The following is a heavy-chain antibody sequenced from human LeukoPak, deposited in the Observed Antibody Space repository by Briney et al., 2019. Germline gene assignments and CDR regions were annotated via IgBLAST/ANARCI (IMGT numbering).Heavy chain of an antibody. CDR1: GFTFRNYW. CDR2: IKEDGSEK. V-gene: IGHV3-7*01. J-gene: IGHJ4*02. CDR3: ANLRLLGFDS. Sequence: GGSLRLSCAASGFTFRNYWMSWVRQAPGKGLEWVANIKEDGSEKDYVDSVKGRFTISRDNAKNSLYLQMNSLRAEDMAVYYCANLRLLGFDSWGQGTLVTVSS. D-gene: IGHD2-8*02.